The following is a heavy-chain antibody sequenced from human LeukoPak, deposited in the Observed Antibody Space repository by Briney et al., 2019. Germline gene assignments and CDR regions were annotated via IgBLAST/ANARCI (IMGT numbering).Heavy chain of an antibody. Sequence: ASETVSCKASGYTFTSYDMHWVRHPHAPGLEWMGWININGGGTTYSNTSQSSLTVTRATSTSTPYTVLRRLRTDDNALYYCASMHMKGNYLDYWGQGTLVSVSS. CDR3: ASMHMKGNYLDY. V-gene: IGHV1-2*02. D-gene: IGHD2-21*01. CDR2: ININGGGT. J-gene: IGHJ4*02. CDR1: GYTFTSYD.